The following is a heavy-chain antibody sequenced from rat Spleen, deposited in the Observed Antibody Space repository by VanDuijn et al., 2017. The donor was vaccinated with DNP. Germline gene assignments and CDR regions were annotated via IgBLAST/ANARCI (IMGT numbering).Heavy chain of an antibody. CDR3: ARRDYPVPAY. V-gene: IGHV5-20*01. J-gene: IGHJ3*01. CDR1: GFTFSDYY. D-gene: IGHD1-4*01. Sequence: EVQLVESGGGLVQPGRSLKLSCAASGFTFSDYYMAWVRQAPTKGLEWVAYIAYGGGITYYGDSVKGRFTISRDNAKNSLYLQMNSLKSEDTATYYCARRDYPVPAYWGQGTLVTVSS. CDR2: IAYGGGIT.